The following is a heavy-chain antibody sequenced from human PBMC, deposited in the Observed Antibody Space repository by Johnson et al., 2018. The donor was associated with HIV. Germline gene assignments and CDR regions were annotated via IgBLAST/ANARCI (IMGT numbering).Heavy chain of an antibody. CDR1: GFTSSDYY. CDR3: ASGLAAARGAFDM. CDR2: SRNRANGYTT. Sequence: VQLVESGGGLVQPGGSLRLSCAASGFTSSDYYMDWARQAPGKGLEWVGRSRNRANGYTTEYAASVKGRFTISRDDSKNSLYLQMNSLNTEDTAVYYCASGLAAARGAFDMWGQGTMVTVSS. D-gene: IGHD6-13*01. V-gene: IGHV3-72*01. J-gene: IGHJ3*02.